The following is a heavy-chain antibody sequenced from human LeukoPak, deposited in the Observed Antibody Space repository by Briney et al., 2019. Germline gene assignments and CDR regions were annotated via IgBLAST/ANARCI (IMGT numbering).Heavy chain of an antibody. D-gene: IGHD1-7*01. CDR3: AKDRARGGTTDFDY. CDR1: GFTFSSYA. J-gene: IGHJ4*02. Sequence: PGGSLRLSRAASGFTFSSYAMSWVRQAPGKGLEWVSAISGSGDSTYYADSVKGRFTISRDNSKNTLHLQMNSLRAEDTAVYYCAKDRARGGTTDFDYWGQGTLVTVSS. V-gene: IGHV3-23*01. CDR2: ISGSGDST.